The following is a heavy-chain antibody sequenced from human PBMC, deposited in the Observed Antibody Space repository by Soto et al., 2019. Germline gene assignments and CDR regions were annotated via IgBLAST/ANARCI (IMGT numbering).Heavy chain of an antibody. CDR2: ISPTGEQR. J-gene: IGHJ6*02. Sequence: GGSLRLSCAASRFTFRSYGMSWVRQGPGKGLEWVSGISPTGEQRFYVDSVKGRFFISRDNSQNTLSLEMSNLRAEDTAVYYCAKRYGSGSYPDFNSYFGMDIWGQGTSVTVYS. CDR1: RFTFRSYG. V-gene: IGHV3-23*01. D-gene: IGHD3-10*01. CDR3: AKRYGSGSYPDFNSYFGMDI.